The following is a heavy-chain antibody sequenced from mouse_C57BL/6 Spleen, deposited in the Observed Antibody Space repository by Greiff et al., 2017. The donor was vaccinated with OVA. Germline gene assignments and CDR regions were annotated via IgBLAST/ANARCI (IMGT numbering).Heavy chain of an antibody. J-gene: IGHJ2*01. CDR2: IWTGGGT. Sequence: VKLMESGPGLVAPSQSLSITCTVSGFSLTSYAISWVRQPPGKGLEWLGVIWTGGGTNYNSALKSRLSISKDNSKSQVFLKMNSLQTDDTARYYCARKGSSYGTYYFDYWGQGTTLTVSS. V-gene: IGHV2-9-1*01. CDR1: GFSLTSYA. D-gene: IGHD1-1*01. CDR3: ARKGSSYGTYYFDY.